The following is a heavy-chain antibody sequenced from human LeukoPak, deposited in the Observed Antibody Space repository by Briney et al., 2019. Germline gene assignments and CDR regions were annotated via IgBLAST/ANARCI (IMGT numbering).Heavy chain of an antibody. CDR1: GYAFGTHW. CDR3: ARRSGSAYGGFDY. CDR2: INTNTGNP. V-gene: IGHV7-4-1*02. D-gene: IGHD3-10*01. J-gene: IGHJ4*02. Sequence: ASVKVSCKASGYAFGTHWMHWVRQAPGQGLEWMGWINTNTGNPTYAQGFTGRFVFSLDTSVSTAYLQISSLKAEDTAVYYCARRSGSAYGGFDYWGQGTLVTVSS.